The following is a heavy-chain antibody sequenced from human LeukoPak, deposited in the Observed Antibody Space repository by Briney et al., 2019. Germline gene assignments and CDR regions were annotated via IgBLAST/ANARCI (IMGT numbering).Heavy chain of an antibody. CDR3: ARDIRGYSYGEGSYYYYMDV. Sequence: SETLSLTCTVSGGSISSYSWSSIRQPPGKGLEWIGYIYYSGSTNYNPSLKSRVTISVDTSKNQFSLKLSSVTAADTAVYYCARDIRGYSYGEGSYYYYMDVWGKGTTVTVSS. CDR2: IYYSGST. V-gene: IGHV4-59*01. CDR1: GGSISSYS. J-gene: IGHJ6*03. D-gene: IGHD5-18*01.